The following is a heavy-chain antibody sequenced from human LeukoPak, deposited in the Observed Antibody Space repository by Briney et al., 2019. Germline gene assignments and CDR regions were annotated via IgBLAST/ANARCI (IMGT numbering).Heavy chain of an antibody. J-gene: IGHJ1*01. CDR1: GFNFSSYW. CDR2: INTDETST. V-gene: IGHV3-74*01. CDR3: TKDRGSSSKYFQH. Sequence: PGGSLRLSCAASGFNFSSYWMHWVRRAPGKGLGWVSRINTDETSTYYADSVKGHFIITNDNAKNTLYLQMSSRRAEDMALYYCTKDRGSSSKYFQHWGQGTLVTVSS. D-gene: IGHD6-6*01.